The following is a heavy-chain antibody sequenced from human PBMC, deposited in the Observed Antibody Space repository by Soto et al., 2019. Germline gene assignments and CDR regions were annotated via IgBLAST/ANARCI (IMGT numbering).Heavy chain of an antibody. CDR3: TSNAAAKVGTLSY. V-gene: IGHV3-15*01. CDR2: IDGGKT. J-gene: IGHJ4*02. CDR1: GFTFNNAR. Sequence: GGSLRLSCAASGFTFNNARMSWVRQAPGKGLDWVGRIDGGKTDLSAPVEGRFTFSRDDSRNTLFLQMNSLKTEDTGVYYCTSNAAAKVGTLSYWGQGTLVTVSS. D-gene: IGHD1-26*01.